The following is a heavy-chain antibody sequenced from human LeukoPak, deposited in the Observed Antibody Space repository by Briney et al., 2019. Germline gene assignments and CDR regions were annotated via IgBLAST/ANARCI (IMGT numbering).Heavy chain of an antibody. CDR2: ISYDGSNK. D-gene: IGHD5-12*01. J-gene: IGHJ5*02. CDR1: GFTFSSYV. Sequence: GGSLRLSCAASGFTFSSYVMHWVRQAPGKGLEWVAVISYDGSNKYYADSVKGRFTISRDNSNNTLYLQMNSLRAEDTAVYYCVRGYSGYDPPAWGQGTLVTVSS. V-gene: IGHV3-30*03. CDR3: VRGYSGYDPPA.